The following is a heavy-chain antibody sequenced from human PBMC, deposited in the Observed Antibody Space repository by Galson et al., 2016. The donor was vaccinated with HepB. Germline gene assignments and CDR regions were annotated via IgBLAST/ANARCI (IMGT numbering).Heavy chain of an antibody. J-gene: IGHJ4*02. Sequence: SETLSLTCTVSGGSVSSTTYYWGWIRQPPGKGLEWIGNTFYSGRTYYNPSLKSRLTISVDPSKNQISLRLRSVTAADTAVYYCARQRRFWTWDEIDYWGQGTLVTVSS. CDR3: ARQRRFWTWDEIDY. V-gene: IGHV4-39*01. CDR1: GGSVSSTTYY. CDR2: TFYSGRT. D-gene: IGHD1-1*01.